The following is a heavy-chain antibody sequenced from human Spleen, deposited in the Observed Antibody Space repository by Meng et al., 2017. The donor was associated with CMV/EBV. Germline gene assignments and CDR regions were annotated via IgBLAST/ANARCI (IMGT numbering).Heavy chain of an antibody. CDR3: ATSVAAAGTWFDP. J-gene: IGHJ5*02. CDR1: GGTFSMYT. CDR2: TIPILGIV. Sequence: KASGGTFSMYTIRWVRQAPGQGLEWMGATIPILGIVDYAQKFQGRVTITADKSTSTAYLELSSLRSEDTAVYYCATSVAAAGTWFDPWGQGTLVTVSS. V-gene: IGHV1-69*02. D-gene: IGHD6-13*01.